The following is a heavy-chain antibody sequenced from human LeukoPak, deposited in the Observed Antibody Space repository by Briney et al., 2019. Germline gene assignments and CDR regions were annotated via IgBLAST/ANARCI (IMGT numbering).Heavy chain of an antibody. CDR2: ISRSSSYI. V-gene: IGHV3-21*01. D-gene: IGHD4-17*01. Sequence: GGSLRLSCAASGFTFSSYSMNWVRQAPGKGLEWVSSISRSSSYIYYADSVKGRFTISRDNAKNSLYLQMNSLRAEDTAVYYCARGPDYGDYGPYYFDYWGQGTLVTVSS. CDR3: ARGPDYGDYGPYYFDY. J-gene: IGHJ4*02. CDR1: GFTFSSYS.